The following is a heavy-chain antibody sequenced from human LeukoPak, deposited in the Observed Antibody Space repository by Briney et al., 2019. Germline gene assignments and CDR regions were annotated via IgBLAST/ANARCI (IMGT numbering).Heavy chain of an antibody. J-gene: IGHJ4*02. V-gene: IGHV1-69*13. D-gene: IGHD2-2*01. CDR2: IIPIFGTA. Sequence: SVKVSCKASGGTFSSYVISWVRQAPGQGLEWMGGIIPIFGTANYAQKFQGRVTITADESTSTAYMELSSLRSEDTAVYYCAREGVGCSSTSCPPLYWGQGTLVTVSS. CDR3: AREGVGCSSTSCPPLY. CDR1: GGTFSSYV.